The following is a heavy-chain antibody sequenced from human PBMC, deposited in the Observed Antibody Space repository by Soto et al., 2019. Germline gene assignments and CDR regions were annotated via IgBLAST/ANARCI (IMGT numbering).Heavy chain of an antibody. J-gene: IGHJ4*02. Sequence: PGGSLRLSCAASGFTFSDHYMDWVRQAPGKGLAWVGRSRNKANSYTTEYAASVKGRFTISRDDSENSLYLQMNSLKTEDTAVYCCARASGNYYPFDYWGQGALVTVSS. V-gene: IGHV3-72*01. CDR1: GFTFSDHY. D-gene: IGHD1-26*01. CDR3: ARASGNYYPFDY. CDR2: SRNKANSYTT.